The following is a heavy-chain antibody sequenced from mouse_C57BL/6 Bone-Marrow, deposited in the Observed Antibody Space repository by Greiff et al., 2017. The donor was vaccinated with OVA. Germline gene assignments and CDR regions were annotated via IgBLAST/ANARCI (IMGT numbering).Heavy chain of an antibody. CDR2: SRNKANDYTT. Sequence: EVKVEESGGGLVQSGRSLRLSCATSGFTFSDFYMEWVRQAPGKGLEWIAASRNKANDYTTEYSSSVKGRFIVSRDTSHSILDLQMNALRAEDTAIYYCARDARYYGSGAMDYWGQGTSVTVSS. V-gene: IGHV7-1*01. J-gene: IGHJ4*01. D-gene: IGHD1-1*01. CDR3: ARDARYYGSGAMDY. CDR1: GFTFSDFY.